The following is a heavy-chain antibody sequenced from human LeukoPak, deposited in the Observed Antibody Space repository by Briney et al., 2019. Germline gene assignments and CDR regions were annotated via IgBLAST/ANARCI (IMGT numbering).Heavy chain of an antibody. J-gene: IGHJ6*03. V-gene: IGHV3-20*04. Sequence: GGSLRLSCAASGFTFDDYGMSWVRQAPGKGLESVSGINWNGGSTGYADSVKGRFTISRDNAKNSLYLQMNSLRAEDTALYYCARGEGGSYYYYMDVWGKGTTVTVSS. CDR3: ARGEGGSYYYYMDV. CDR2: INWNGGST. CDR1: GFTFDDYG. D-gene: IGHD1-26*01.